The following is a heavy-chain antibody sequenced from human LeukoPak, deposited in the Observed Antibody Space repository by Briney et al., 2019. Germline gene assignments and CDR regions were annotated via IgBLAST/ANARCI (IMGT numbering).Heavy chain of an antibody. J-gene: IGHJ5*02. V-gene: IGHV4-31*03. D-gene: IGHD3-10*01. CDR3: ARDGSSGRGYNWFDP. CDR1: GGSISSGGYY. CDR2: IYYSGST. Sequence: SETLSLTCTVSGGSISSGGYYWSWIHQHPGKGLEWIGYIYYSGSTYYNPSLKSRVTISVDTSKNQFSLKLSSVTAADTAVYYCARDGSSGRGYNWFDPWGQGTLVTVSS.